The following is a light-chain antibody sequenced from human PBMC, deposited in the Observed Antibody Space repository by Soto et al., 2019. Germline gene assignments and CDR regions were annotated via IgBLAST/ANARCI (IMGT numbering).Light chain of an antibody. CDR3: QQYNSFPWT. J-gene: IGKJ1*01. Sequence: IPMTPSPSTLSASVGDRVTITCRASQSISNWLAWYQQQPGKAPKLRIYDASTLKSGVPSRVSGSGSRTEFTLTIISLQPDDFATYYCQQYNSFPWTFGQGTKVDIK. CDR1: QSISNW. CDR2: DAS. V-gene: IGKV1-5*01.